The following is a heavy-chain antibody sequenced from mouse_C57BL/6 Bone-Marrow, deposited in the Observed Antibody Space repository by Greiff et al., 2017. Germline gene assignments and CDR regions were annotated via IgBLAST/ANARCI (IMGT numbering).Heavy chain of an antibody. V-gene: IGHV1-82*01. CDR2: IYPGDGDT. D-gene: IGHD1-1*02. J-gene: IGHJ2*01. CDR1: GYAFSSSW. CDR3: ARGEVYYGDD. Sequence: VQLQQSGPELVKPGASVKISCKASGYAFSSSWMNWVKQRPGKGLEWIGRIYPGDGDTNYNGKFKGKATLTADKSSSTAYMQLSSLTSEDSAVYYCARGEVYYGDDWGQGTTLTVSS.